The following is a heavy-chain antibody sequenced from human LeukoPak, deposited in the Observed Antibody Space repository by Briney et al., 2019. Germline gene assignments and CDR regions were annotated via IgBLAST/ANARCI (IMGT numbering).Heavy chain of an antibody. J-gene: IGHJ4*02. D-gene: IGHD2-2*01. CDR3: ARGYQRPDY. CDR1: GFTFSTYT. CDR2: ISSSSNNI. V-gene: IGHV3-21*01. Sequence: GGSLRLSCAASGFTFSTYTMNWVRQAPGKGLEWVSSISSSSNNINYADSVKGRFTISRDNAMNSVHQQMNSLRVEDTAVYYCARGYQRPDYWGQGTLITVSS.